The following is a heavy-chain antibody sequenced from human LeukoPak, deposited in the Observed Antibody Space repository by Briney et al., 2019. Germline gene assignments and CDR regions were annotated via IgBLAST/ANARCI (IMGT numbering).Heavy chain of an antibody. CDR1: GFTFDDYA. D-gene: IGHD5-18*01. V-gene: IGHV3-9*01. CDR3: ARADWDTAMIDY. Sequence: GGSLRLSCAASGFTFDDYAMHWVRQAPGKGLEWVSGISWNSGSIGYADSVKGRFTISRDNAKNSLYLQMNSLRAEDTAVYYCARADWDTAMIDYWGQGTLVTVSS. CDR2: ISWNSGSI. J-gene: IGHJ4*02.